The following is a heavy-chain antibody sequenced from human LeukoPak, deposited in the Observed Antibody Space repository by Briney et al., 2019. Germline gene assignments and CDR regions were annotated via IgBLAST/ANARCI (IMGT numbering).Heavy chain of an antibody. Sequence: ASVKVFCKASGYTFTSYDINWVRQATGQGLEWMGWINAGNGNTKYSQKFQGRVTITRDTSASTAYMELSSLRSEDTAVYYCARVSRRGYGMDVWGQGTTVTVSS. CDR2: INAGNGNT. CDR1: GYTFTSYD. CDR3: ARVSRRGYGMDV. J-gene: IGHJ6*02. V-gene: IGHV1-3*01. D-gene: IGHD3-10*01.